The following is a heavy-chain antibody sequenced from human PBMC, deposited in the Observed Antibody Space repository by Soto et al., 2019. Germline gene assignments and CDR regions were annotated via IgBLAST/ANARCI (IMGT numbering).Heavy chain of an antibody. CDR1: GGYISSYY. CDR3: ARAGDYKYYYYGMDV. J-gene: IGHJ6*02. D-gene: IGHD4-17*01. V-gene: IGHV4-59*01. Sequence: PSETLSLTCTVSGGYISSYYWSWIRQPPGKGLEWIGYIYYSGSTNYNPSLKSRVTISVDTSKNQFSLKLSSVTAADTAVYYCARAGDYKYYYYGMDVWGQGTTVTVSS. CDR2: IYYSGST.